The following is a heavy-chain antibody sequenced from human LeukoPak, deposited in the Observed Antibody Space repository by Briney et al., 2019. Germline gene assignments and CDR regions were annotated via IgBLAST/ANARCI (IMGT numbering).Heavy chain of an antibody. J-gene: IGHJ4*02. V-gene: IGHV1-46*01. Sequence: GFVEAFCQASWFTFTRQYKHWVRPAPWPGPGGVGIINPSGGSTSYAQKFQGRVTMTRDTSTSTVYMDLGSLRSEDTAVYYCARGGEVSSSWYGYWGQGTLVTVSS. CDR1: WFTFTRQY. CDR2: INPSGGST. D-gene: IGHD6-13*01. CDR3: ARGGEVSSSWYGY.